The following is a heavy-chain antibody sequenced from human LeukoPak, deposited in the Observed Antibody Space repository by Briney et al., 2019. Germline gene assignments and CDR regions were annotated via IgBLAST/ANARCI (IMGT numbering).Heavy chain of an antibody. CDR3: AKDLSIAVAGTGDY. CDR1: GFTFSSYA. Sequence: PGGSLRLSCAASGFTFSSYAMSWVRQAPGKGLEWVSAISGRGGTTYYADSVKGRFTISRDNSKNTLYLQMNSLRAADTAVYFCAKDLSIAVAGTGDYWGQGTLVTVSS. CDR2: ISGRGGTT. D-gene: IGHD6-19*01. J-gene: IGHJ4*02. V-gene: IGHV3-23*01.